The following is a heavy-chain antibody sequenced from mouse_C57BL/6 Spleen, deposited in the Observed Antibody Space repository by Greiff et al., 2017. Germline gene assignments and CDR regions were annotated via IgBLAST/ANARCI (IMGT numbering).Heavy chain of an antibody. V-gene: IGHV1-52*01. CDR2: IDPSDSET. CDR3: ARCYYYGSSDWYFDV. D-gene: IGHD1-1*01. J-gene: IGHJ1*03. CDR1: GYTFTSYW. Sequence: QVQLQQPGAELVRPGSSVKLSCKASGYTFTSYWMHWVKQRPIQGLEWIGNIDPSDSETHYNQKFKDKATLTVDKSSSTAYMQLSSLTSEDSAVYYCARCYYYGSSDWYFDVWGTGTTVTVSS.